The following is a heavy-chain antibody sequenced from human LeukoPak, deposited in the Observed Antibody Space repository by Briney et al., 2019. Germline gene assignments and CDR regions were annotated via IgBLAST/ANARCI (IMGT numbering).Heavy chain of an antibody. D-gene: IGHD3-22*01. Sequence: GASVKVSCKAPGGTFSSYAISWVRQAPGQGLEWMGRIIPILGIANYAQKFQGRVTITADKSTSTAYMELSSLRSEDTAVYYCARDYYDSSGPHSNYWGQGTLVTVSS. J-gene: IGHJ4*02. CDR3: ARDYYDSSGPHSNY. CDR2: IIPILGIA. V-gene: IGHV1-69*04. CDR1: GGTFSSYA.